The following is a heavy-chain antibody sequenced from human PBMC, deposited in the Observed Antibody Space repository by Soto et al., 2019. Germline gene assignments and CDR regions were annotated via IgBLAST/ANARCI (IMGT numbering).Heavy chain of an antibody. Sequence: QVQLVESGGGVVQPGRSLRLSCAASGFTFSSYGMHWVRQAPGKGLEWVAVIWYDGSNKYYADSVKGRFTISRDNSKNTLYLQMNRLRAEETAVYYCARVESYYDSSGYYRGYFDYWGQGTLVTVSS. J-gene: IGHJ4*02. CDR2: IWYDGSNK. D-gene: IGHD3-22*01. V-gene: IGHV3-33*01. CDR3: ARVESYYDSSGYYRGYFDY. CDR1: GFTFSSYG.